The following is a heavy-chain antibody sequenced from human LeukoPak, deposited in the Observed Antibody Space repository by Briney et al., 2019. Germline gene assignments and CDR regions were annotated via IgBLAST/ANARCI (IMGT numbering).Heavy chain of an antibody. Sequence: SETLSLTCTVSGDSLSSSYWSWIRQPPGKGLEWIGYIYTSGTTNYNPSLKSRVTISVDTSKNQFSLKLSSVTAADTAVYYCARGIIVGATWGENDNWFDPWGQGTLVTVSS. D-gene: IGHD1-26*01. CDR1: GDSLSSSY. CDR2: IYTSGTT. V-gene: IGHV4-59*01. J-gene: IGHJ5*02. CDR3: ARGIIVGATWGENDNWFDP.